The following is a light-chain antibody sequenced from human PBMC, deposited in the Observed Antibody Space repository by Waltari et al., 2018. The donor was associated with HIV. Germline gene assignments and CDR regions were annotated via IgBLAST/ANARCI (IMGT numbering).Light chain of an antibody. J-gene: IGLJ2*01. V-gene: IGLV1-44*01. CDR1: NSNIGSNT. CDR3: AAWDDSLNGDVV. CDR2: GTK. Sequence: QSVLTQPHSASGTPGPRVTISCSGRNSNIGSNTVNWYQQLPGTAPKLLIYGTKQRPYGVPGRFSGSKSGTSASLAISGLQSEDEADYYCAAWDDSLNGDVVFGGGTKLTVL.